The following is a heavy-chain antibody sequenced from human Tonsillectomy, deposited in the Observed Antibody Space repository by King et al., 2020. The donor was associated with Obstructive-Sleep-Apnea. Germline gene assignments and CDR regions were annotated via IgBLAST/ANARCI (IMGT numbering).Heavy chain of an antibody. CDR2: LGTVGYT. J-gene: IGHJ4*02. Sequence: VQLVESGGGLVQPGGSLRRSCAASGFTLSTYDIHWVRQVTGKGLEWVSALGTVGYTYYPGSVKGRFTISRENAKNSLYLQMNSLRAGDTAVYYCARGLGYCSSTSCYFDYWGQGTLVTVSS. CDR3: ARGLGYCSSTSCYFDY. V-gene: IGHV3-13*01. CDR1: GFTLSTYD. D-gene: IGHD2-2*01.